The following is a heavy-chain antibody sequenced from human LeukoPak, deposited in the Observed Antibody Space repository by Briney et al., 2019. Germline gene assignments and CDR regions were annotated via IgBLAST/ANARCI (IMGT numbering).Heavy chain of an antibody. D-gene: IGHD5-18*01. J-gene: IGHJ4*02. Sequence: ASVKVSCKASGYTFTSYYMHWVRQAPGQGLEWMGIINPSGGSTSYTQKFQGRVTLTRDTSTSTVYMELSSLRSEDTAVYYCARRESYGHFDNWGQGTLVTVSS. CDR3: ARRESYGHFDN. V-gene: IGHV1-46*01. CDR1: GYTFTSYY. CDR2: INPSGGST.